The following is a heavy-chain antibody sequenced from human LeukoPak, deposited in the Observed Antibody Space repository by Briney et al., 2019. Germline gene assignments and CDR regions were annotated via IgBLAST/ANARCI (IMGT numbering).Heavy chain of an antibody. V-gene: IGHV3-30*02. CDR2: IRYDGSNK. Sequence: GGSLRLSCAASGFTFSSYGMHWVRQAPGKGLEWVAFIRYDGSNKYYADSVKGRFTISRDNSKNTLYLQMNSLRAEDTAVYYCAKEPTYYDFWSGQSADSDYWGQGTLVTVSS. J-gene: IGHJ4*02. D-gene: IGHD3-3*01. CDR3: AKEPTYYDFWSGQSADSDY. CDR1: GFTFSSYG.